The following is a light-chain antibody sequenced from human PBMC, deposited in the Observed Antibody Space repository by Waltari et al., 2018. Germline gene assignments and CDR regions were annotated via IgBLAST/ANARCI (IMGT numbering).Light chain of an antibody. V-gene: IGLV2-14*01. CDR2: DVS. Sequence: QSALTQPAPVSGSPGPSITISCTGTSSDVGGYNFVSWYHQHPGKAPKLMIYDVSKRPSGVSNRFSGSKSGNTASLTISGLQAEDEADYYCSSYTSSSTLVFGGGTKLTVL. J-gene: IGLJ3*02. CDR1: SSDVGGYNF. CDR3: SSYTSSSTLV.